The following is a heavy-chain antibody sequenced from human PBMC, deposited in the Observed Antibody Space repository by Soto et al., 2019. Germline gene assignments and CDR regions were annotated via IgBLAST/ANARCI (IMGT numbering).Heavy chain of an antibody. J-gene: IGHJ4*02. D-gene: IGHD6-6*01. Sequence: EVQLVESGGGLVQPGGSLRLSCAASGFTFSSFEMNWVRQAPGKGLEWVSKIGSSGSTIWYADSVKGRFTISRDNAKNSQYLQMNSLRGEDTAVYYCARATYSSSYYFDSWGQGTLVTVSS. CDR3: ARATYSSSYYFDS. CDR2: IGSSGSTI. CDR1: GFTFSSFE. V-gene: IGHV3-48*03.